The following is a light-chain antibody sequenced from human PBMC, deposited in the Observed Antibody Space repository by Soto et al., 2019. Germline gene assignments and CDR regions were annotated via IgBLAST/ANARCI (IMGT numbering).Light chain of an antibody. CDR1: QSISSSY. J-gene: IGKJ2*01. CDR2: AAS. Sequence: ETVLTQSPGTLSLSPGERATLSCRASQSISSSYLAWYQQKPGQAPRLLIYAASSRAAGIADRFSGSGSGTYFSLSISRLEPEDFAVYYCQQYGSSPYTFGQGTKLEIK. V-gene: IGKV3-20*01. CDR3: QQYGSSPYT.